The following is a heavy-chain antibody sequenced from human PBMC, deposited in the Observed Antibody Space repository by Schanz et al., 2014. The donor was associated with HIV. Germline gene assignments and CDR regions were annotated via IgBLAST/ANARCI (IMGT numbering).Heavy chain of an antibody. CDR1: GVSISSYF. CDR3: AGCKDRSVDH. Sequence: QVQLQESGPGLVKPSETLSLTCTVSGVSISSYFWSWIRQAPGKGLEWNGYIHYSGSTYYNPSLRSRVTCSVDTSKNHFSLKLNSVTAADTAVYYCAGCKDRSVDHWGQGTLVTVS. J-gene: IGHJ4*02. V-gene: IGHV4-59*01. CDR2: IHYSGST.